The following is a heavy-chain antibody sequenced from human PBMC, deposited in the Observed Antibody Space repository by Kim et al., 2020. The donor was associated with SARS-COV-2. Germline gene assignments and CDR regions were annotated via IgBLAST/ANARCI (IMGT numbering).Heavy chain of an antibody. D-gene: IGHD3-10*01. Sequence: SETLSLTCAVYGGSFSGYYWSWIRQPPGKGLEWIGEINHSGSTNYNPSLKSRVTISVDTSKNQFSLKLSSVTAADTAVYYCASRPSGERGGFVDYWGQGTLVTVSS. CDR1: GGSFSGYY. CDR2: INHSGST. J-gene: IGHJ4*02. CDR3: ASRPSGERGGFVDY. V-gene: IGHV4-34*01.